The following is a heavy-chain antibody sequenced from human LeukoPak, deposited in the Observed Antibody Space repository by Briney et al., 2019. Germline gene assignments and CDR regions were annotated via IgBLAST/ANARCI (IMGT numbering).Heavy chain of an antibody. CDR3: AKDGTSYYYIYY. Sequence: GSLELSCGAAGFPFKSYGMHWVRPAPGKGLGGVAFIRYDGSNTYYADSVKGRFTVSRDDSKNTLYLQMNSLRGDDTAVYYCAKDGTSYYYIYYWGQGTLVTVSS. CDR1: GFPFKSYG. CDR2: IRYDGSNT. J-gene: IGHJ4*02. D-gene: IGHD2/OR15-2a*01. V-gene: IGHV3-30*02.